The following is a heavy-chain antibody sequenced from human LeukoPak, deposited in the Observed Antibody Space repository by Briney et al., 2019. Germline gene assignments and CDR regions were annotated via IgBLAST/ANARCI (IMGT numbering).Heavy chain of an antibody. J-gene: IGHJ3*02. D-gene: IGHD3-22*01. CDR1: GGSISSGGYY. CDR2: IYHSGST. V-gene: IGHV4-30-2*01. CDR3: ARVVSYSYYDSSADPGAFDI. Sequence: SQSLSLTCTVSGGSISSGGYYWSWIRQPPGKGLEWIGYIYHSGSTYYNPSLKSRVTISVDRSKNHFSLKLSSVTAADTAVYYCARVVSYSYYDSSADPGAFDIWGQGTMVTVSS.